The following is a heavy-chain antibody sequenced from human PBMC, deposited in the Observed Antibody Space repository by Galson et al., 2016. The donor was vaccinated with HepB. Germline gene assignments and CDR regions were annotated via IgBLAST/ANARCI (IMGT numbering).Heavy chain of an antibody. Sequence: QSGAEVKKPGESLKISCKGPGYNFTNYWIGWVRQMPGKGLEWMGIIYPGDSDTRYSSSFQGQVTISADKSISTAYLQWSSLKASDTAMYYCARDLGTAGLAYCGGDCYSLGYWGQGTLVTVSS. V-gene: IGHV5-51*01. D-gene: IGHD2-21*02. CDR3: ARDLGTAGLAYCGGDCYSLGY. CDR1: GYNFTNYW. J-gene: IGHJ4*02. CDR2: IYPGDSDT.